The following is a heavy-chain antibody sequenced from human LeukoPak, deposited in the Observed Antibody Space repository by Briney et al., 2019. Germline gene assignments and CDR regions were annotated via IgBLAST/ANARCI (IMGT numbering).Heavy chain of an antibody. CDR3: ARGAIARANFDY. V-gene: IGHV3-23*01. Sequence: GGSLRLSCAASGFTFSSSAMSWVRQAPGKGLEWVSSITDSGDGTYYADSVKGRFTISRDNAKNTLYLQMNSLRAEDTAVYYCARGAIARANFDYWGQGTLVAVSS. D-gene: IGHD1-26*01. CDR1: GFTFSSSA. J-gene: IGHJ4*02. CDR2: ITDSGDGT.